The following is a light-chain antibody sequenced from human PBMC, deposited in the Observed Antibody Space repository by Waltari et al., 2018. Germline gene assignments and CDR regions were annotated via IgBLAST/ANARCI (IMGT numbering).Light chain of an antibody. Sequence: IQLTQSPSFLSASVGARVPITCRASQGISSYLAWYQQKPGKAPKLLIYGASTLQSGVPSRFSGSGSGTEFTLTISSLQPEDFATYYCQQLDGYPLTFGGGTKVEIK. CDR2: GAS. CDR3: QQLDGYPLT. CDR1: QGISSY. V-gene: IGKV1-9*01. J-gene: IGKJ4*01.